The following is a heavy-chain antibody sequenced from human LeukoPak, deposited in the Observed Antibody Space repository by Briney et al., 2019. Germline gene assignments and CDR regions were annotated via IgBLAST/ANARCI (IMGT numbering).Heavy chain of an antibody. V-gene: IGHV3-74*01. D-gene: IGHD2-2*01. Sequence: PGGSLRLSCAGSGFTFSTYWMHWVRQAPGKGLVRVSRINPDGSSTSYADSVKGRFTISRDNAENTMYLQMNSLRAEDTAVYYCGSRIGYCSSSSCKAPYWGQGTLVTVSS. CDR3: GSRIGYCSSSSCKAPY. J-gene: IGHJ4*02. CDR2: INPDGSST. CDR1: GFTFSTYW.